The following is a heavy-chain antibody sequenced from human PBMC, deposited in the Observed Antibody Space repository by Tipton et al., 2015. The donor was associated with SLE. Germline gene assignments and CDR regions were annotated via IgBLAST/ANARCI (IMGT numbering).Heavy chain of an antibody. D-gene: IGHD6-19*01. J-gene: IGHJ6*02. CDR1: GGTFSSYA. Sequence: QLVQSGAEVKKPGSSVKVSCKASGGTFSSYAISWVRQAPGQGLEWMGGIIPIFGTANYAQKFQGRVTITADESTSTAYMELSSLRSEDTAVYYCARAPTGSSGWYYYYGMDVWGQGTTVTVSS. CDR3: ARAPTGSSGWYYYYGMDV. CDR2: IIPIFGTA. V-gene: IGHV1-69*01.